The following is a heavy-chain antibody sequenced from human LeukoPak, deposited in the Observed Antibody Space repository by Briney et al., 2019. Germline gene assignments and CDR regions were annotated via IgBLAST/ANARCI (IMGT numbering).Heavy chain of an antibody. Sequence: AGGSLRLSXAASGFTFSSYGMHWVRQAPGKGLEWVAFIRYDGSNKYYADSVKGRFTISRDNSKNTLYLQMNSLRAEDTAVYYCVKDTIVVVPAAILDYWGQGTLVTVSS. V-gene: IGHV3-30*02. D-gene: IGHD2-2*02. CDR3: VKDTIVVVPAAILDY. CDR1: GFTFSSYG. J-gene: IGHJ4*02. CDR2: IRYDGSNK.